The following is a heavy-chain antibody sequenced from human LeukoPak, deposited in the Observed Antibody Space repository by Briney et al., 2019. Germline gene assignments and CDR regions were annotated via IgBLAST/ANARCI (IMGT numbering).Heavy chain of an antibody. CDR3: ASTFDY. J-gene: IGHJ4*02. Sequence: GGSLRLSCAASGFTFSGYWMSWVRQAPGKGLEWVANIKQDGSEKYYVDSVKGRFTISRDNAKNSLYLQMSSLRAEATAVYYCASTFDYWGQGTLVTVSS. V-gene: IGHV3-7*01. CDR2: IKQDGSEK. CDR1: GFTFSGYW.